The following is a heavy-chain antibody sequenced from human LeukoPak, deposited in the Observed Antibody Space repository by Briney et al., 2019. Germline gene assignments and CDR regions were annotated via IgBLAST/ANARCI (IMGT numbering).Heavy chain of an antibody. V-gene: IGHV3-23*01. CDR1: EFTFSSYA. Sequence: PGGSLRLSCAASEFTFSSYAMSWVRQAPGKGLEWVTAISGSGGNTYYADSVKGRFTISRDNSKNTLYLQMNSLRAEDTAVYYCAKLTYDFWSGYYPLDYWGQGTLVTVSS. J-gene: IGHJ4*02. CDR2: ISGSGGNT. D-gene: IGHD3-3*01. CDR3: AKLTYDFWSGYYPLDY.